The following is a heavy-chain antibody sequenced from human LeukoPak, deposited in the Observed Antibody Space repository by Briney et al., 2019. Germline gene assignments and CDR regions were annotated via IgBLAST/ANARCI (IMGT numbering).Heavy chain of an antibody. CDR2: TSSSGGGT. Sequence: GGSLRLSCAASGFTLSTYAMSWVRQTPGKGLEWVAATSSSGGGTYYADSVKGRFTISRDNSRNTLYLQMNSLRAEDTAVYYCARSGYNRFDYWGQGTLVTVSS. CDR3: ARSGYNRFDY. V-gene: IGHV3-23*01. D-gene: IGHD5-24*01. J-gene: IGHJ4*02. CDR1: GFTLSTYA.